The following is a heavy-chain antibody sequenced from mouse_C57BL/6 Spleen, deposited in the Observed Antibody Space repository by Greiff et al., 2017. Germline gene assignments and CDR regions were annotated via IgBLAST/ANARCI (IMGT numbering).Heavy chain of an antibody. Sequence: QVQLKQPGAELVRPGTSVKLSCKASGYTFTSYWMHWVKQRPGQGLEWIGVIDPSDSYTNYNQKFKGKATLTVDTSSSTAYMQLSSLTSEDSAVYYCARGTYDGYLDYWGQGTTLTVSS. CDR3: ARGTYDGYLDY. CDR2: IDPSDSYT. D-gene: IGHD2-3*01. V-gene: IGHV1-59*01. CDR1: GYTFTSYW. J-gene: IGHJ2*01.